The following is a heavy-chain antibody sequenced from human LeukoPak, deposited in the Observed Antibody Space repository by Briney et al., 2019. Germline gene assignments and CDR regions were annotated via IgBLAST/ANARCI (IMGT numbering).Heavy chain of an antibody. V-gene: IGHV3-74*01. CDR3: ASRLGRGAFDI. Sequence: PGGSLRLSCAASGFTFSSYWMHWVPQAPGKGLVWVSRINSDGSSTSYADSVKGRFTISRDNAKNTLYLQMNSLRAEDTAVYYCASRLGRGAFDIWGQGTMVTVSS. CDR1: GFTFSSYW. J-gene: IGHJ3*02. D-gene: IGHD5-12*01. CDR2: INSDGSST.